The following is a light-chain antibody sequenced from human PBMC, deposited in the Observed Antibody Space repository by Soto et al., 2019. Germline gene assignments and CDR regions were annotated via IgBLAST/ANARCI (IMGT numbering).Light chain of an antibody. Sequence: QSALTQPASVSGSPGQSITISCTGTSSDVGGYHYVSWYQQHPGKAPKLMIYEVSNRPSGVSNRFSGSKSGNTASLTISGLQAEDEADYFCSSYGSTSTGYVFGTGTKLTVL. V-gene: IGLV2-14*01. J-gene: IGLJ1*01. CDR1: SSDVGGYHY. CDR3: SSYGSTSTGYV. CDR2: EVS.